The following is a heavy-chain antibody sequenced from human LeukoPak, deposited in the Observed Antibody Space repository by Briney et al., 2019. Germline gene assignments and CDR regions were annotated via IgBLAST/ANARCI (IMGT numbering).Heavy chain of an antibody. D-gene: IGHD6-19*01. V-gene: IGHV4-38-2*02. CDR1: GYSISSGYY. J-gene: IGHJ3*02. CDR2: IYHSGST. CDR3: ARDPVYSGWYAERAFDI. Sequence: SETLSLTCAVSGYSISSGYYWGWIRQPPGQGLEWIGSIYHSGSTYYNLSLKSRVTISVDTSKNQFSLKLSSVTAADTAVYYCARDPVYSGWYAERAFDIWGQGTMVTVSS.